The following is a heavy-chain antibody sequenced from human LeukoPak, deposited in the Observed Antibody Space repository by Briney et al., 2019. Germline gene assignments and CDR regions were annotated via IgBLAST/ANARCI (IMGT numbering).Heavy chain of an antibody. D-gene: IGHD3-10*01. Sequence: GGSLRLSCAASGFTFNTYGMSWVRQAPGKGLEWVSGISGSGGATYYADSVKGRFTISRGNAKNTLYLQMNNLRAEDTAIYYCATDSYVSGSYYRLFYWGQGTLVTVSS. J-gene: IGHJ4*02. CDR3: ATDSYVSGSYYRLFY. CDR1: GFTFNTYG. V-gene: IGHV3-23*01. CDR2: ISGSGGAT.